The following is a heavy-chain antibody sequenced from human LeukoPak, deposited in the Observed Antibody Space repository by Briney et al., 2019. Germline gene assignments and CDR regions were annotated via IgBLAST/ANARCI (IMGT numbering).Heavy chain of an antibody. J-gene: IGHJ4*02. CDR3: ARGVSDIVVVPAARAYYFDY. D-gene: IGHD2-2*01. CDR2: IYYSGST. CDR1: GGSFSTRGYY. Sequence: SETLSLTCSVSGGSFSTRGYYWGWIRQPPGKGLEWIGSIYYSGSTYYNPSLKSRVTISVDTSKNQFSLKLSSVTAADTAVYYCARGVSDIVVVPAARAYYFDYWGQGTLVTVSS. V-gene: IGHV4-39*07.